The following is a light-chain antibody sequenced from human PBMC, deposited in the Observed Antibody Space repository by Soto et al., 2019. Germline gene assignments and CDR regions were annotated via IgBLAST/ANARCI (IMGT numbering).Light chain of an antibody. V-gene: IGKV3-20*01. CDR1: QSVSSSY. CDR3: QQYGSSPRT. CDR2: GAS. Sequence: DIVLTRSPATLSLSPGERATISCRASQSVSSSYLAWYQQKPGKAPRLLIYGASSKATGIPERFSGSGSGTDFTLTISRLQPEDVAIYYCQQYGSSPRTFGGGTKVEIK. J-gene: IGKJ4*02.